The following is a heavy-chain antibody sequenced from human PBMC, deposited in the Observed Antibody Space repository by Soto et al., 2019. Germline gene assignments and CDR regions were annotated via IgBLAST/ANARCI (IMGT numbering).Heavy chain of an antibody. V-gene: IGHV1-18*01. CDR1: GYTFTIYG. CDR2: ISAYNGNT. Sequence: ASVKVSCKASGYTFTIYGISWVRQAPGQGLEWMGWISAYNGNTNYAQKLQGRVTMTTDTSTSTAYMELRSLRSDDTAVYYCARDHFEFYYYGSGSYNWFDPWGQG. D-gene: IGHD3-10*01. J-gene: IGHJ5*02. CDR3: ARDHFEFYYYGSGSYNWFDP.